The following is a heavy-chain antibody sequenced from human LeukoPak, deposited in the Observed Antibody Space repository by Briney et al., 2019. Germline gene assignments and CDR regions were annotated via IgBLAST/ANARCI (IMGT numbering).Heavy chain of an antibody. CDR3: AKGGKYQLPQQRSVRPIDY. CDR1: GFTFSSYG. CDR2: ISYDGSNK. Sequence: GGSLRLSCAAPGFTFSSYGMHWVRQAPGKGLEWVAVISYDGSNKYYADSVKGRFTISRDNSKNTLYLQMNSLRAEDTAVYYCAKGGKYQLPQQRSVRPIDYWGQGTLVTVSS. D-gene: IGHD2-2*01. J-gene: IGHJ4*02. V-gene: IGHV3-30*18.